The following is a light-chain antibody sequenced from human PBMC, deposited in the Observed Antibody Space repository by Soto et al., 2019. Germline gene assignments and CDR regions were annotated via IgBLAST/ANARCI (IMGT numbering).Light chain of an antibody. Sequence: EIVLTQSPATPPLSPRKRATLSCTASQSVASYLAWYQQKPGQAPRLLIYDASNRATGIPARFSGSGSGTDFTLTISSLEPEDFAVYDCQQRSNLCTFGQGTKLEIK. CDR3: QQRSNLCT. J-gene: IGKJ2*02. CDR1: QSVASY. V-gene: IGKV3-11*01. CDR2: DAS.